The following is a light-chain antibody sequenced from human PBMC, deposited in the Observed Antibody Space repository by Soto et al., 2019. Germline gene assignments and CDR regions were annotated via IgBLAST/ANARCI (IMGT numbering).Light chain of an antibody. Sequence: EIVMTQSPATLAVSPGERVTLSCRASQSVSHNLAWYRHKPGQAPRLLIYGASARVTGIPVRFSGSGSGTEFTLTISSLQSEDFAVYYCQQYNDWQRYTFGQGTKLEIQ. CDR1: QSVSHN. CDR3: QQYNDWQRYT. CDR2: GAS. V-gene: IGKV3-15*01. J-gene: IGKJ2*01.